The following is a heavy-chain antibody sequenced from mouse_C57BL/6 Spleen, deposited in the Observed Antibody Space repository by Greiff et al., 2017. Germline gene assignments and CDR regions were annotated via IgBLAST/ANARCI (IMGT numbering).Heavy chain of an antibody. Sequence: QVQLQQPGAELVKPGASVKLSCKASGYTFTSYWMHWVMQRPGQGLEWIGMSHPNSGSTNYNEKFKSKATLTVDKSYCTASIQLRSLSSVVFAVYYCASHYYGSGFDYWAPGSTLPVSS. CDR1: GYTFTSYW. CDR2: SHPNSGST. CDR3: ASHYYGSGFDY. V-gene: IGHV1-64*01. D-gene: IGHD1-1*01. J-gene: IGHJ2*01.